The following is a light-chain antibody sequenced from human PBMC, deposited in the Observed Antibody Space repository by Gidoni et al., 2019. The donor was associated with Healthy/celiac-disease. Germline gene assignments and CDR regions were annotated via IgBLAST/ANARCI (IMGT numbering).Light chain of an antibody. J-gene: IGKJ2*01. V-gene: IGKV1-39*01. CDR2: AAT. Sequence: DIQMTQSPSSLSASVGDRVTITCRASQSISSYLNWYQQNPGKAPKLLIYAATRLQSGVPSRFSGSGAGKDFTLTISRVQPEDFATYYCQQSYSTPNTFGQGTKLEIK. CDR3: QQSYSTPNT. CDR1: QSISSY.